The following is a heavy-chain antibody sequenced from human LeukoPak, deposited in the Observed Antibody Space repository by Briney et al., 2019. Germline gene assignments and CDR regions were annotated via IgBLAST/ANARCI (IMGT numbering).Heavy chain of an antibody. CDR3: ATLTPRSYYYDSRIDY. Sequence: ASVTVSCTVSGYTLTELSMHWVRQAPGKGLEWMGGFDPEDGETIYAQKFQGRVTMTEDTSTDTAYMELSSLRSEDTAVYYCATLTPRSYYYDSRIDYWGQGTLVTVSS. CDR2: FDPEDGET. CDR1: GYTLTELS. V-gene: IGHV1-24*01. D-gene: IGHD3-22*01. J-gene: IGHJ4*02.